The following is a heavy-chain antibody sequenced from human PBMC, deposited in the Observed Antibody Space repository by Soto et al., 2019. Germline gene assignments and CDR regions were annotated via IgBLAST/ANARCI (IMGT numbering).Heavy chain of an antibody. V-gene: IGHV3-33*01. CDR3: ARVLRYFDWDYAFDI. D-gene: IGHD3-9*01. Sequence: GGSLRLSCAASGFTFSTYGMHWVRQAPGKGLEWVAVIWNDGSTKYYADSLKGRFTISRDDSKNTLYLQMNSLRAEDTAVYYCARVLRYFDWDYAFDIWGQGTMVTVSS. CDR1: GFTFSTYG. J-gene: IGHJ3*02. CDR2: IWNDGSTK.